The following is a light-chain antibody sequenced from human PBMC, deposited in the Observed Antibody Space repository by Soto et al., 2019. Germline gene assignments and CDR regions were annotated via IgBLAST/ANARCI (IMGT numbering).Light chain of an antibody. CDR2: LAS. J-gene: IGKJ5*01. V-gene: IGKV2-28*01. Sequence: DIVLTQSPLSLPATPGEPASISCGSTQGLMRSNGYKYLDWYLQKPGKSPQLLMYLASNRSCGVPARFSGNGSGTDFTLTISRVEVEDVGVYYCMQALQTTITFGQGTQLDI. CDR1: QGLMRSNGYKY. CDR3: MQALQTTIT.